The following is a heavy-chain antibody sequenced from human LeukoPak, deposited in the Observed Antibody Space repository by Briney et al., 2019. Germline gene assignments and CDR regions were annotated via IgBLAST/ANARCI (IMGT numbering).Heavy chain of an antibody. CDR1: GFTFSSYS. J-gene: IGHJ4*02. Sequence: GGSLRLSCAASGFTFSSYSTNWVRQAPGKGLEWVSYISSSSSTIYYADSVRGRFTISRDNAKNSLYLQMNSLRAEDTAVYYCARAHLCSGGSCYFFDYWGQGTLVTVSS. D-gene: IGHD2-15*01. CDR3: ARAHLCSGGSCYFFDY. V-gene: IGHV3-48*01. CDR2: ISSSSSTI.